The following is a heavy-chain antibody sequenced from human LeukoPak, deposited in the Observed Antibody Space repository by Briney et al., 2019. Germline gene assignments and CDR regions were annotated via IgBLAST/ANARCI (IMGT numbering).Heavy chain of an antibody. V-gene: IGHV1-18*01. CDR1: GYAFDTYG. D-gene: IGHD5-18*01. Sequence: ASVKVSCKGSGYAFDTYGITWVRQAPGQGLEWMGWISAYNGNTNYAQKLQGRVTMTTDTSTSTAYMELRSLRSDDTAVYYCARQYSYGVSDYWGQGTLVTVSS. CDR3: ARQYSYGVSDY. J-gene: IGHJ4*02. CDR2: ISAYNGNT.